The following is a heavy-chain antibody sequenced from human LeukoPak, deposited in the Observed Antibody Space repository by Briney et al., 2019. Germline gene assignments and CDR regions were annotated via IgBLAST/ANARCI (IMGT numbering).Heavy chain of an antibody. D-gene: IGHD6-6*01. CDR2: INSDGSST. CDR3: AASIADTGAYYYYYMDV. CDR1: GFTFSSHW. V-gene: IGHV3-74*01. Sequence: PGGSLRLSCAASGFTFSSHWMHWVRQAPGKGLVWVSRINSDGSSTSYADSVKGRFTISRDNAKNTLYLQMNSLRAEDTAVYYCAASIADTGAYYYYYMDVWGKGTTVTVSS. J-gene: IGHJ6*03.